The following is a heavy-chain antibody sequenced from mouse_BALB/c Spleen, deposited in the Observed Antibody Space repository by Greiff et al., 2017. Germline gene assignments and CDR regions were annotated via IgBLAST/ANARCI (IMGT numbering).Heavy chain of an antibody. D-gene: IGHD2-3*01. CDR3: ARNDGYSLYAMDY. CDR2: IWSGGST. CDR1: GFSLTSYG. V-gene: IGHV2-2*02. J-gene: IGHJ4*01. Sequence: QVQLQQSGPGLVQPSQSLSITCTVSGFSLTSYGVHWVRQSPGKGLEWLGVIWSGGSTDYNAAFISRLSISKDNSKSQVFFKMNSLQANDTAIYYCARNDGYSLYAMDYWGQGTPVTVSS.